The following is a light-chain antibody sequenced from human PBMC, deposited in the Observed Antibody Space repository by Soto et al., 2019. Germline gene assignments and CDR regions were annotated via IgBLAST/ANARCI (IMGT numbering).Light chain of an antibody. CDR2: RNN. V-gene: IGLV1-47*01. CDR1: SSNIGGNY. Sequence: QSVLTQAPSASGTPGQRVTISCSGSSSNIGGNYVYWYQQVPGTAPRLLIYRNNQRPSGVPDRFSGSKSGTSASLAISGLRSEDEADYYCAAWDDSLRGGIFGGGTKLTVL. J-gene: IGLJ2*01. CDR3: AAWDDSLRGGI.